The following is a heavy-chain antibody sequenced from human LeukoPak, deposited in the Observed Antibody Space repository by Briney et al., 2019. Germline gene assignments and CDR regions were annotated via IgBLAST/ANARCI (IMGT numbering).Heavy chain of an antibody. J-gene: IGHJ3*02. D-gene: IGHD5-24*01. V-gene: IGHV3-21*04. CDR1: GFTFNSYT. CDR2: ISSSSSYI. CDR3: ARWGEMATITDDAFDI. Sequence: GGSLRLSCAASGFTFNSYTVNWVRQVPGKGLEWVSSISSSSSYIYYSDSVKGRFTISRDNAKNSLYLQMNSLRAEDTALYYCARWGEMATITDDAFDIWGQGTMVTVSS.